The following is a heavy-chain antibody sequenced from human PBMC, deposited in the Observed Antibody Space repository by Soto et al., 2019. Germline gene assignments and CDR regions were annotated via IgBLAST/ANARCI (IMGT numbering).Heavy chain of an antibody. CDR3: ARGLGIAAAGPPFDP. Sequence: QVQLQQWGAGLLKPSETLSLTCAVYGGSFSGYYWSWIRQPPGKGLEWIGEINHSGSTNYNPSLKSRVTISVDTSKNQFSLKLSSVTAADTAVYYCARGLGIAAAGPPFDPWGQGTLVTVSS. V-gene: IGHV4-34*01. D-gene: IGHD6-13*01. J-gene: IGHJ5*02. CDR1: GGSFSGYY. CDR2: INHSGST.